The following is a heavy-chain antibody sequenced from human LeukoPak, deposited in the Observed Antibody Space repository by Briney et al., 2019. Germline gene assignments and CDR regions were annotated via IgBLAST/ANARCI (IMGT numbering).Heavy chain of an antibody. D-gene: IGHD2-8*01. CDR1: GYTFTSYG. CDR2: ISAYNGNT. J-gene: IGHJ5*02. V-gene: IGHV1-18*01. Sequence: ASVKVSCKASGYTFTSYGISWVRQAPGQGLEWMGWISAYNGNTNYAQKLQGRVTMTTDTSTSTAYMELRSLRSDDTAVYYCARDALYCTNGVCQNWFDPWGQGTLVTVSS. CDR3: ARDALYCTNGVCQNWFDP.